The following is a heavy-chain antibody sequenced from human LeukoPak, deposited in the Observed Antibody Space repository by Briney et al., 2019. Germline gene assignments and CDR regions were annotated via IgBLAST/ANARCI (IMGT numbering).Heavy chain of an antibody. CDR1: GFTFSSYG. V-gene: IGHV3-30*18. D-gene: IGHD2-2*01. CDR3: AKHHCSSISCHGRSSGDFDY. CDR2: TSYDGSNK. Sequence: GGSLRLSCAASGFTFSSYGMHWVRQAPGKGLEWVAVTSYDGSNKYYADSLKGRFTISRDNSKNTLYLQMNSLRAEGTAVYYCAKHHCSSISCHGRSSGDFDYWGQGTLVTVSS. J-gene: IGHJ4*02.